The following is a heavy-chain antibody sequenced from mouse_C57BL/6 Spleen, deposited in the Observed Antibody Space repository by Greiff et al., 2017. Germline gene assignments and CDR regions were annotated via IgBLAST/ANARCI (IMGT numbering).Heavy chain of an antibody. CDR2: ISDGGSYT. CDR3: ARDSLITTVVDY. J-gene: IGHJ2*01. D-gene: IGHD1-1*01. CDR1: GFTFSSYA. Sequence: EVQLQQSGGGLVKPGGSLKLSCAASGFTFSSYAMSWVRQTPEKRLEWVATISDGGSYTYYPDNVKGRFTISRDNAKNNLYLQMSHLKSEDTAMYYCARDSLITTVVDYWGQGTTLTVSS. V-gene: IGHV5-4*01.